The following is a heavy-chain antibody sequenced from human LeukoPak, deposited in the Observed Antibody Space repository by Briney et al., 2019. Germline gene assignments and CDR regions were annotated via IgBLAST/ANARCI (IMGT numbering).Heavy chain of an antibody. Sequence: GASVKVSCKASGYTFTSYGISWVRQAPGQGLEWIGWMSAYNGDTNYAQNFQDRLIVTTDTYTSTIYMELRSLRSDDTAVYYCARGRLPGGYFDNWGQGTMVTVSS. J-gene: IGHJ4*02. CDR1: GYTFTSYG. V-gene: IGHV1-18*01. CDR3: ARGRLPGGYFDN. D-gene: IGHD2-2*01. CDR2: MSAYNGDT.